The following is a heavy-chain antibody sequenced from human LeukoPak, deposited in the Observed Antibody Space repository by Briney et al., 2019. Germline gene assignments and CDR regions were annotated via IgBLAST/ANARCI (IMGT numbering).Heavy chain of an antibody. D-gene: IGHD3-10*01. Sequence: SETLSLTCTVSGGSIGSFHWSWIRQPAGKGLEWIGRIYTSGSTNYNPSLKSRVTISVDTSKNQFSLKLSSVTAADTAVYYCARDSIYYGSGSRSGFDYWGQGTLLTVSS. CDR1: GGSIGSFH. J-gene: IGHJ4*02. CDR2: IYTSGST. V-gene: IGHV4-4*07. CDR3: ARDSIYYGSGSRSGFDY.